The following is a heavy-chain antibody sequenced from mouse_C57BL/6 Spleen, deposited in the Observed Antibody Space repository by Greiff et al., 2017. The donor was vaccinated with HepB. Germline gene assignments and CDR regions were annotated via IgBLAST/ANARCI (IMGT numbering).Heavy chain of an antibody. V-gene: IGHV1-64*01. CDR3: ARSERGGFDY. J-gene: IGHJ2*01. Sequence: VQLQQPGAELVKPGASVTLSCKASGYTFTSYWMHWVKQRPGQGLEWIGMIHPNSGSTNYNEKFKSKATLTVDKSSSTAYMQLSMLTSEDSAVYYCARSERGGFDYWGQGTTLTVSS. CDR2: IHPNSGST. CDR1: GYTFTSYW.